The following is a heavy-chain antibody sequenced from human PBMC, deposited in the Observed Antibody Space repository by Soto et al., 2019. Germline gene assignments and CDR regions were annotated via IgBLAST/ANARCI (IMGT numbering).Heavy chain of an antibody. CDR2: INTNTGNP. V-gene: IGHV7-4-1*01. CDR1: GYTFTSYA. Sequence: ASVKVSCKASGYTFTSYAMNWLRQTPGQGLEWMGWINTNTGNPTYAQGFTGRFVFSLDTSVSTAYLQICSLTAEDTAVYYCARDFSWIQLWSYYYYYGMDVWGQGTSVTVSS. D-gene: IGHD5-18*01. CDR3: ARDFSWIQLWSYYYYYGMDV. J-gene: IGHJ6*02.